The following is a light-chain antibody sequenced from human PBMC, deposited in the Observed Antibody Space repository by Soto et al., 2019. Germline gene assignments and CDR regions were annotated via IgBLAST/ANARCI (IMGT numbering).Light chain of an antibody. CDR2: DVS. Sequence: QSVLTQPASVSGSPGQSITISCTGTISDVGGYNFVSWYQQYPGKAPKLMICDVSNRPSGVSNRFSGSKSGNTASLTISGLQAEDEADHYCSSFTGSNYVFGTGTKLTVL. CDR3: SSFTGSNYV. J-gene: IGLJ1*01. V-gene: IGLV2-14*03. CDR1: ISDVGGYNF.